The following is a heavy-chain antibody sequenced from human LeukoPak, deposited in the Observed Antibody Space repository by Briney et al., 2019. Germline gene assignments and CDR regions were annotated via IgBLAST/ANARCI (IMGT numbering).Heavy chain of an antibody. D-gene: IGHD4-17*01. Sequence: PGGSLRLSCAASGFTFSSYAMSWVRQAPGKGLEWVSVIYSGGNTYYTDSVKGRFTISRDISKNTVYLQMNSLRAEDTAVYYCARDSEKYGDLNWGQGTLVTVSS. CDR2: IYSGGNT. J-gene: IGHJ4*02. CDR1: GFTFSSYA. V-gene: IGHV3-53*01. CDR3: ARDSEKYGDLN.